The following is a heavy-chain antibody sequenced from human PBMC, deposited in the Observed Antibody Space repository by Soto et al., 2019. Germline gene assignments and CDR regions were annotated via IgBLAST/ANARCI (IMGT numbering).Heavy chain of an antibody. D-gene: IGHD6-19*01. CDR1: GGTFSKYA. CDR3: AQTLGLAVAGPGRFDL. V-gene: IGHV1-69*12. J-gene: IGHJ2*01. CDR2: ITPFFGTA. Sequence: QVQLVQSGAEVKKPGSSVKVSCKASGGTFSKYAISWVRQAPGQGLEWMGGITPFFGTANYAQKFQGRVTITADESMSTAYMELSRLRSEDTAVYYCAQTLGLAVAGPGRFDLWGRCTLVTVSS.